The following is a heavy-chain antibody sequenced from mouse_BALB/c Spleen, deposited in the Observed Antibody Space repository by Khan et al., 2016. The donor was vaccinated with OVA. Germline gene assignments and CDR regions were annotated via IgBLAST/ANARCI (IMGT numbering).Heavy chain of an antibody. Sequence: EVQLQESGAELVKPGASVKLSCTASGFNIKDTYIQWVKQRPEQGLEWIGRIVPANGYTKFDPKFKGQATITGDPSSNPAYLQFSCLTSEDTAVYYCARNYGDVFAYWGQGTPVSVSA. J-gene: IGHJ3*01. CDR3: ARNYGDVFAY. V-gene: IGHV14-3*02. CDR1: GFNIKDTY. D-gene: IGHD2-4*01. CDR2: IVPANGYT.